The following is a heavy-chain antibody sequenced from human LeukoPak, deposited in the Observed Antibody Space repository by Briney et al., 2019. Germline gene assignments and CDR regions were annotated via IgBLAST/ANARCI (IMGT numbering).Heavy chain of an antibody. CDR2: ISGSGGST. CDR1: GFTFSSYG. D-gene: IGHD2-15*01. J-gene: IGHJ4*02. Sequence: PGGSLRLSCAASGFTFSSYGMSWVRRAPGRGLEWVSGISGSGGSTYYADSVKGRFTISRDNASNTLYLQMNSLRAEDMAVYWCAKGYCSDGSCSYYFDHWGLGTLVTVSS. CDR3: AKGYCSDGSCSYYFDH. V-gene: IGHV3-23*01.